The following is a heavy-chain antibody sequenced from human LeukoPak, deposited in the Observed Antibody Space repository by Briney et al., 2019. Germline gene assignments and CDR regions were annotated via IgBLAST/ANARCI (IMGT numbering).Heavy chain of an antibody. CDR1: GFTFSTYV. J-gene: IGHJ4*02. V-gene: IGHV3-23*01. CDR3: ARRTWEWGFFDY. CDR2: IRGSDDGT. Sequence: PGRSLRLSCAASGFTFSTYVMSWVRQAPGKGLEWVSTIRGSDDGTYYADSVKGRFTISRDTSKNTLYLQMNSLRADDTAVYYCARRTWEWGFFDYWGQGTLVTVSS. D-gene: IGHD3-3*01.